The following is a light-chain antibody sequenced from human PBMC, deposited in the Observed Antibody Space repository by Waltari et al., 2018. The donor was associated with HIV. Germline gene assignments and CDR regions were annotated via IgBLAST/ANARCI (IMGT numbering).Light chain of an antibody. CDR1: ESVLYSSNNRNY. CDR2: WAS. Sequence: DSLMTQSPDSLVVCLGERSTIHCKSSESVLYSSNNRNYLAWYQQKPGQPPKLLISWASTRESGVPDRFSGSGSWTDFTLAISRLQADDVAVYYCHQSYKTPFTFGGGTRVEIK. CDR3: HQSYKTPFT. J-gene: IGKJ4*01. V-gene: IGKV4-1*01.